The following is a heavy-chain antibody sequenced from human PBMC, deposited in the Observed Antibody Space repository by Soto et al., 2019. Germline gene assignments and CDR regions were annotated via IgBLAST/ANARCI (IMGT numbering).Heavy chain of an antibody. CDR3: ATWVDYGDFEGFDF. V-gene: IGHV1-2*04. J-gene: IGHJ4*02. D-gene: IGHD4-17*01. Sequence: ASVKVSCKASGGTFSNFAISWVRQAPGQGLEWMGWVDPNGGDSNSAQKFQGSVTMTWDTSITTAYLDLTRLTTNDTATYFCATWVDYGDFEGFDFWGQGTLVTVSS. CDR2: VDPNGGDS. CDR1: GGTFSNFA.